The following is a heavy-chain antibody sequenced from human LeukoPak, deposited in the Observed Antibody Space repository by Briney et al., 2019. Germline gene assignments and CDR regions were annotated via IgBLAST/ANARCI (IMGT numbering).Heavy chain of an antibody. J-gene: IGHJ4*02. V-gene: IGHV3-30*18. Sequence: GGSLRLSCAASGFTFSSYGMHWVRQAPGKGLEWVAVISYDGSNKYYADSVKGRFTISRDNSKNTLYLQMNSLRAEDTAVYYCAKGRSYCGGDCSVYIDYWGQGTMVTVSS. CDR1: GFTFSSYG. CDR3: AKGRSYCGGDCSVYIDY. CDR2: ISYDGSNK. D-gene: IGHD2-21*02.